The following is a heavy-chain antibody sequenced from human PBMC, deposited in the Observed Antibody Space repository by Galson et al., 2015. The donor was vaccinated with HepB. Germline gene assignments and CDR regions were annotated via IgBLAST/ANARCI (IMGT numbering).Heavy chain of an antibody. V-gene: IGHV3-43*01. J-gene: IGHJ4*02. D-gene: IGHD1/OR15-1a*01. CDR1: GFTSDDYT. CDR3: ARVRINNLDY. CDR2: INWDGSST. Sequence: SLRLSCAASGFTSDDYTMHWVRQAPGKGLEWVSLINWDGSSTYYAASVQGRFSVSRDNTKNSLYLHMNSLRIEDTSMYYCARVRINNLDYWGQGTLVTVSS.